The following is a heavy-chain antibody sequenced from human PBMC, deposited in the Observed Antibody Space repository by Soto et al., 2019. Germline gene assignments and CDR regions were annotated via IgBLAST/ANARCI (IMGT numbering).Heavy chain of an antibody. CDR2: INPSGGTP. CDR1: GYTFTSNY. J-gene: IGHJ5*02. D-gene: IGHD3-16*01. CDR3: ARKTMGAEGWSAP. V-gene: IGHV1-46*03. Sequence: ASVKVSCKASGYTFTSNYIHWVRQAPGQGLEWMGIINPSGGTPTYAQKFQGRITMTRDTSTRTVFMELSSLRSEDTAVYYCARKTMGAEGWSAPGGKETQVTFPS.